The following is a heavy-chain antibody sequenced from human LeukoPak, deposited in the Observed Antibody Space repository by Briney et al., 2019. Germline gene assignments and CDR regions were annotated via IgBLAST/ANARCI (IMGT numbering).Heavy chain of an antibody. V-gene: IGHV4-59*06. J-gene: IGHJ4*02. CDR3: ARTDSSGYYAGY. CDR2: IYYSGST. CDR1: GGSISSYY. Sequence: SETLSLTCTVSGGSISSYYWSWVRQPPGEGLEWIGYIYYSGSTYYNPSLKSRVTISVDTSKNQFSLKLSSVTAADTAVYYCARTDSSGYYAGYWGQGTLVTVSS. D-gene: IGHD3-22*01.